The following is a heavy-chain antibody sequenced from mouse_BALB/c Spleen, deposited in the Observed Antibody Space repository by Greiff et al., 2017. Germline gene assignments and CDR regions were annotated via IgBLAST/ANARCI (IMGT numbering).Heavy chain of an antibody. J-gene: IGHJ4*01. CDR1: GFTFSSFG. CDR3: ARWPYYGNSYAMDY. Sequence: DVMLVESGGGLVQPGGSRKLSCAASGFTFSSFGMHWVRQAPEKGLEWVAYISSGSSTIYYADTVKGRFTISRDNPKNTLFLQMTSLRSEDTAMYYCARWPYYGNSYAMDYWGQGTSVTVSS. V-gene: IGHV5-17*02. D-gene: IGHD2-10*01. CDR2: ISSGSSTI.